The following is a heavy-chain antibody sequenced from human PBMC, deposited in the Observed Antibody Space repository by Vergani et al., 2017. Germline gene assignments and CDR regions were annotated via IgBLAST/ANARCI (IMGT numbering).Heavy chain of an antibody. D-gene: IGHD1/OR15-1a*01. V-gene: IGHV4-61*02. CDR3: ARGPTIGGTKI. CDR2: IYTSGST. J-gene: IGHJ4*02. CDR1: GGSISSGSYY. Sequence: QVQLQESGPGLVKPSQTLSLTCTVSGGSISSGSYYWSWIRQPAGKGLEWIGRIYTSGSTNYNPSLKSRVTISVDTSKNQFSLKLSSVTAADAAVYYCARGPTIGGTKIGGQGTLVTGSS.